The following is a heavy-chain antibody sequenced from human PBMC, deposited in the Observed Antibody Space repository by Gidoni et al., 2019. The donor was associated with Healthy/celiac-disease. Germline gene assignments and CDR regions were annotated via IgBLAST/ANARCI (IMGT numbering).Heavy chain of an antibody. D-gene: IGHD6-19*01. CDR2: TYYSGST. V-gene: IGHV4-59*08. CDR1: GGSISSYY. CDR3: ERLGGSGWYSSDY. J-gene: IGHJ4*02. Sequence: QVQLQESGPGLVKPSETLSLTCPVPGGSISSYYWSWIRQPPGKGLEWIGYTYYSGSTNYHPSLKSRVTISVDTSKNPFSLKLSSVTAADTAVYYCERLGGSGWYSSDYWGQGTLVTVSS.